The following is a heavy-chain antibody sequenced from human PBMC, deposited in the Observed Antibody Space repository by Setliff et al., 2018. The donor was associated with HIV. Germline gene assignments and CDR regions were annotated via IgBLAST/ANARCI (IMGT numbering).Heavy chain of an antibody. J-gene: IGHJ6*03. CDR3: ARTVKTTLGDLLSPYYYYMDL. CDR1: GYTFINYG. V-gene: IGHV1-18*01. D-gene: IGHD3-16*01. Sequence: ASVKVSCKAYGYTFINYGITWVRQAPGQGLEWMGWMSTYSGNTDYAQNVQGRFTMTPDTSTTTAYMELRNLRSNDSAVYYCARTVKTTLGDLLSPYYYYMDLWGKGTTVTVSS. CDR2: MSTYSGNT.